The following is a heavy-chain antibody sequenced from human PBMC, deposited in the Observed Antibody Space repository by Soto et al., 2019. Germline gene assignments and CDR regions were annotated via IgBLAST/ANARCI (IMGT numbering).Heavy chain of an antibody. CDR1: VFTFSSDW. Sequence: PGGSLRLSCADSVFTFSSDWMHWVRQARGKGLVWVSRINSDGSSTSYADSVKGRFTISRDNAKNTLYLQMNSLRAEDTAVYYCARDRDYGEYWFDPWGQGTLVTVSS. CDR3: ARDRDYGEYWFDP. CDR2: INSDGSST. V-gene: IGHV3-74*01. D-gene: IGHD4-17*01. J-gene: IGHJ5*02.